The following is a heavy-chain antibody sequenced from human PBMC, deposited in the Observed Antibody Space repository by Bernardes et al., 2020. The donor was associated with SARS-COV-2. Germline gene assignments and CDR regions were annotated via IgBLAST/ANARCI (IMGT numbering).Heavy chain of an antibody. D-gene: IGHD3-22*01. J-gene: IGHJ5*01. V-gene: IGHV1-69*02. CDR3: ASSVYYYDSSGRDLFDP. Sequence: SSVKVSCKASAGTFSCYTISCVRQAPGQGLEWMGRIIPILGIAQYAQKFQGRVTNTADKSTSPAYIELSNLRSEDTAVYYCASSVYYYDSSGRDLFDPWGQGTLVTVSS. CDR1: AGTFSCYT. CDR2: IIPILGIA.